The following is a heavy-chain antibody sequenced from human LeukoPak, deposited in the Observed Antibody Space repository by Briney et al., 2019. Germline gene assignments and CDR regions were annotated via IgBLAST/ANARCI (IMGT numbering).Heavy chain of an antibody. J-gene: IGHJ1*01. CDR2: ISSRSNYI. D-gene: IGHD3-22*01. V-gene: IGHV3-21*01. Sequence: GGPLRLSCAASGFTFSSYNMNWVRQAPGKGLEWVSSISSRSNYIYLADSLKGRFTISRDNAKNSLYLQMNSLRAEDTAVYYCARLNYYDSSGYQAAEYFQYWGQGTLVTVSS. CDR3: ARLNYYDSSGYQAAEYFQY. CDR1: GFTFSSYN.